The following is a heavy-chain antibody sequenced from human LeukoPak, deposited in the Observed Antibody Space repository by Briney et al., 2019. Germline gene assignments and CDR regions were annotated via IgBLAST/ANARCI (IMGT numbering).Heavy chain of an antibody. V-gene: IGHV4-31*03. CDR2: IYYSGST. J-gene: IGHJ4*02. CDR1: GGPISSGGYY. Sequence: SETLSLTCTVSGGPISSGGYYWSWIRQHPGKGLEWIGYIYYSGSTYYNPSLKSRVTISVDTSKNQFSLKLSSVTAADTAVYYCARGLGYSSSWYRYWGQGTLVTVSS. CDR3: ARGLGYSSSWYRY. D-gene: IGHD6-13*01.